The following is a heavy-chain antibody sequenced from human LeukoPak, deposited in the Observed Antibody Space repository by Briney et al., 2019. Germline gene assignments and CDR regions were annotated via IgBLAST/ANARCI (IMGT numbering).Heavy chain of an antibody. Sequence: PSETLSLTCSVSGASISSGDFWWGWVRQPRGKGREWFASFFSSRSTYYTPSLKTRLTISVATSKSQFSLRLSSVTAADTAVYYCARATYGDNRWFDPWGQGTLVTVSS. CDR3: ARATYGDNRWFDP. V-gene: IGHV4-30-4*01. D-gene: IGHD4-17*01. J-gene: IGHJ5*02. CDR1: GASISSGDFW. CDR2: FFSSRST.